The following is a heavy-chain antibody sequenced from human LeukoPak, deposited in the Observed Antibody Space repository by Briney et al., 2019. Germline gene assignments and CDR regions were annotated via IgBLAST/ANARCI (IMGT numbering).Heavy chain of an antibody. V-gene: IGHV4-4*07. D-gene: IGHD6-6*01. CDR1: DGSISNYY. J-gene: IGHJ6*03. CDR2: IYTSGTT. CDR3: ARDVRRSGSSANSYYYYMDV. Sequence: SETLSLTCTVSDGSISNYYWSWIRQPAGKGLEWIGRIYTSGTTNYNPSLKSRVTMSVDTSENHFSLNLDSVTAADTAVYYCARDVRRSGSSANSYYYYMDVWGKGTTVTVSS.